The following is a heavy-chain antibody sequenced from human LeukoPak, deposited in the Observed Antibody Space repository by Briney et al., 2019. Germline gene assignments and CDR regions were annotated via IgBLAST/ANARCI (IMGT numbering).Heavy chain of an antibody. CDR2: TRNKANSYTT. Sequence: GGSLRLSCAASGFSFSDHYMDWVRQAPGKGLEWVGCTRNKANSYTTEYAASVKGRFTISRDDSKNSLYLQMNSLKTEDTAVYYCARRTAGGSGSAFDYWGQGTLVTVSS. CDR1: GFSFSDHY. V-gene: IGHV3-72*01. D-gene: IGHD3-10*01. CDR3: ARRTAGGSGSAFDY. J-gene: IGHJ4*02.